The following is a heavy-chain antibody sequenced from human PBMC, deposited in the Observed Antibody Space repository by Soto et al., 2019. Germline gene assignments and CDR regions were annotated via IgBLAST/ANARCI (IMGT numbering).Heavy chain of an antibody. CDR2: ISAYNGNT. CDR1: GYTFTSYG. Sequence: ASAKVSCKASGYTFTSYGISWVRQAPGQGLEWMGWISAYNGNTNYAQKLQGRVTMTTDTSTSTAYMELRSLRSDDTAVYYCARGGDIVVVPAEFDPWGQGTLVTVSS. D-gene: IGHD2-2*01. CDR3: ARGGDIVVVPAEFDP. J-gene: IGHJ5*02. V-gene: IGHV1-18*01.